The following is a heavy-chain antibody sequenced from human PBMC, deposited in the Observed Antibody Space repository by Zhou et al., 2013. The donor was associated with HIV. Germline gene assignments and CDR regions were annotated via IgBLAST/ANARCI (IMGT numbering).Heavy chain of an antibody. V-gene: IGHV1-69*06. Sequence: VQLVQSGAEVKKPGSSVKVSCKASGGTFSSYAISWVRQAPGQGLEWMGRIIPIFGTANYAQKFQGRVTITADKSTSTAYMELSSLRSEDTAVYYCAIAPYYYDSSGPDEDYWGQGTLVHRLL. J-gene: IGHJ4*02. D-gene: IGHD3-22*01. CDR2: IIPIFGTA. CDR1: GGTFSSYA. CDR3: AIAPYYYDSSGPDEDY.